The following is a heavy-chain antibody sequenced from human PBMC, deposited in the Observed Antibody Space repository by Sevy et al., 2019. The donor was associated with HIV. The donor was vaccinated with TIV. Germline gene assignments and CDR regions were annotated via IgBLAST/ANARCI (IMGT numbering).Heavy chain of an antibody. CDR1: GFTFSNYG. D-gene: IGHD3-10*01. CDR3: ASPLPFYYGSGSEEFDY. V-gene: IGHV3-48*01. CDR2: ISSSSSTI. Sequence: GGSLRLSCAASGFTFSNYGMHWVRQAPGKGLEWVSYISSSSSTIYYADSVKGRFTISRDNAKNSLYLQMNSLRAEDTAVYYCASPLPFYYGSGSEEFDYWGRGTLVTVSS. J-gene: IGHJ4*02.